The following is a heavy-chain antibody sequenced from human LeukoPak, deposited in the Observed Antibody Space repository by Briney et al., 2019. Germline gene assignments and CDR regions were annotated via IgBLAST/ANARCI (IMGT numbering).Heavy chain of an antibody. D-gene: IGHD3-10*01. J-gene: IGHJ6*03. V-gene: IGHV1-46*01. Sequence: ASVKVSCKAAGYTFTSYYMHWVRQAPGQGLEWMGIINPSGGSTSYAQKFQGRVTMTRDMSTSTVYMELSSLRSEDTAVYYCVRRPRQSYYYSAGTWKDYYYSMDVWGKGTTVTISS. CDR3: VRRPRQSYYYSAGTWKDYYYSMDV. CDR1: GYTFTSYY. CDR2: INPSGGST.